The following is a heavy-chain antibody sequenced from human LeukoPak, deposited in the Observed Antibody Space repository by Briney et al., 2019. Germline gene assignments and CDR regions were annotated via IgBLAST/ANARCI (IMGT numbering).Heavy chain of an antibody. D-gene: IGHD3-10*01. J-gene: IGHJ4*02. V-gene: IGHV3-23*01. Sequence: GGSLRLSCAASGLPFSNYGMSWVRQAPGKGLEWVSTISGDAGNKHYPDSVKGRFTISRDNSKNTLHLQMNDLRVDDTAIYYCATDVGGAMFDYWGQGTLVTVSS. CDR2: ISGDAGNK. CDR1: GLPFSNYG. CDR3: ATDVGGAMFDY.